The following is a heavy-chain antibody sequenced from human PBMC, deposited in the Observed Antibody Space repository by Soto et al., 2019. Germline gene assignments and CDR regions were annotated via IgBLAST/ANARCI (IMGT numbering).Heavy chain of an antibody. CDR2: IYYDGNT. Sequence: SETLSLTCTVSGGSISSSSYYWGWIRQPPGKGLEWIGSIYYDGNTYYNPSLKSRVTISVDTAKNQFSLKLSSVTAADTAVYYCARTSSDSSGYQDYYFDYWGQGTLVTVSS. J-gene: IGHJ4*02. V-gene: IGHV4-39*01. D-gene: IGHD3-22*01. CDR1: GGSISSSSYY. CDR3: ARTSSDSSGYQDYYFDY.